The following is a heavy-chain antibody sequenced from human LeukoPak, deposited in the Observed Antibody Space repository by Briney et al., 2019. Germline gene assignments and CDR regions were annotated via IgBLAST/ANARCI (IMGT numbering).Heavy chain of an antibody. D-gene: IGHD1-1*01. V-gene: IGHV6-1*01. J-gene: IGHJ5*02. CDR3: ARVLTGTPVNWFDP. Sequence: SQTPSLTCAISGDSVSSNSAAWNWIRQSPSRGLEWLGRTYYRSKWYNDYAVSVKSRISINPDTSKNQFSLQLNSVTPEDTAVYYCARVLTGTPVNWFDPWGQGTLVTVSS. CDR2: TYYRSKWYN. CDR1: GDSVSSNSAA.